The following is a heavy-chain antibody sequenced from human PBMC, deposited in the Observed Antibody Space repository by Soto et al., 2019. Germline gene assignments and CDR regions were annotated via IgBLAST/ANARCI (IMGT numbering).Heavy chain of an antibody. D-gene: IGHD5-18*01. J-gene: IGHJ4*02. Sequence: GGSLRLSCAASGFTFSRFAMNWVRQAPGKGLEWVSSISGGSSYINYADSVQGRFTISRDNAENSLYLQINSLRAEDTAVYFCARAESGYSYGYGNYWGQGILVTVSS. CDR3: ARAESGYSYGYGNY. CDR2: ISGGSSYI. V-gene: IGHV3-21*01. CDR1: GFTFSRFA.